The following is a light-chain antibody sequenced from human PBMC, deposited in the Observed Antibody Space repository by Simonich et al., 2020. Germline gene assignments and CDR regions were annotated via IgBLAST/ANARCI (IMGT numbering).Light chain of an antibody. V-gene: IGLV3-10*01. CDR2: EDS. CDR3: YSTDSSGNHRV. J-gene: IGLJ2*01. CDR1: ALPKKY. Sequence: SYELTQPPSVSVSPGQTATLTCSGDALPKKYAFWYQQKSGQAPVLVIYEDSKRPSVIPERFSGSSSGKMATLTISGAQVEDEADYYCYSTDSSGNHRVFGGGTKLTVL.